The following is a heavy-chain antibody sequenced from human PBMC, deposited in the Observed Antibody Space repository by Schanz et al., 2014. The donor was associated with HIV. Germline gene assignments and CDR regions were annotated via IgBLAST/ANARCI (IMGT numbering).Heavy chain of an antibody. CDR1: GFTFSSDG. V-gene: IGHV3-33*01. Sequence: QVQLVESGGGVVQPGRSLRLACAASGFTFSSDGMHWVRQAPGKGLEWVAVIWHDGSKKFYVDSVKGRFTISRDNSKSTLHLQMNSLRDEDTAVYFCATDLSSSWFFDNWGQGTLVTVSS. D-gene: IGHD6-13*01. CDR3: ATDLSSSWFFDN. J-gene: IGHJ5*02. CDR2: IWHDGSKK.